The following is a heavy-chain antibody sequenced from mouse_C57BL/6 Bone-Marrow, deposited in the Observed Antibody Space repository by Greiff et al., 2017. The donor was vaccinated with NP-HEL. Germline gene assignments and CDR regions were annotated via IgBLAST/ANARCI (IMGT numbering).Heavy chain of an antibody. Sequence: QVQLQQSGAELMKPGASVKLSCKATGYTFTGYWIEWVKQRPGHGLEWIGELLPGSGSTNYIEKFKGKATFTADTSSNTAYMQRSSLTTEDSAIYYCARESWFAYWGQGTLVTVSA. CDR1: GYTFTGYW. CDR2: LLPGSGST. J-gene: IGHJ3*01. CDR3: ARESWFAY. V-gene: IGHV1-9*01.